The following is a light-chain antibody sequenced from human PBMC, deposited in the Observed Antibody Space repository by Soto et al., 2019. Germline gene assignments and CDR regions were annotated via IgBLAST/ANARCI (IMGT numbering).Light chain of an antibody. CDR2: KAS. J-gene: IGKJ1*01. CDR3: QQYNSYWT. V-gene: IGKV1-5*03. Sequence: DIQMTQSPSTLSASVGDRVTITCRASQSISSWLAWYQQKPGKAPKLLICKASSLESGVPSRFSGSGSGTAFTLTISGRQPDHFATYYWQQYNSYWTFGQGTKVEIK. CDR1: QSISSW.